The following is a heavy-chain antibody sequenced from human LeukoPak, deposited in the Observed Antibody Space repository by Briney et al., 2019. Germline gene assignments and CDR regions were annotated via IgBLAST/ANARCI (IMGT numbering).Heavy chain of an antibody. CDR3: AKDKGITGTTPVDY. CDR1: GFTFSNYV. J-gene: IGHJ4*02. D-gene: IGHD1-7*01. V-gene: IGHV3-23*01. Sequence: GGSLRLSCAASGFTFSNYVMGWIRQAPGKGLEWVSYITALGGSTYYEDSVKGRLTISRDNSKNTLHLQMNSLRVEDTAVYYCAKDKGITGTTPVDYWGQGTLVTVSS. CDR2: ITALGGST.